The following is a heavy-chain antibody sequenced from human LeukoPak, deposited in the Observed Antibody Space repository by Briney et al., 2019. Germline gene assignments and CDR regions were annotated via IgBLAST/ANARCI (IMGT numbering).Heavy chain of an antibody. CDR3: ARDRNIDLSTIFGVVPPAYYMDV. V-gene: IGHV1-8*01. J-gene: IGHJ6*03. CDR2: MNPNSGNT. D-gene: IGHD3-3*01. CDR1: GYTFTSYD. Sequence: ASVKVSCKASGYTFTSYDTNWVRQATGQGLEWMGWMNPNSGNTGYAQKFQGRVTMTRNTSISTAYMELSSLRSEDTAVYYCARDRNIDLSTIFGVVPPAYYMDVWGKGTTVTVSS.